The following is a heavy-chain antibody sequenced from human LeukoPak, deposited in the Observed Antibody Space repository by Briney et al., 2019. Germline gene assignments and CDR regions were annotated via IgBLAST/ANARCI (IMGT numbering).Heavy chain of an antibody. Sequence: PSETLSLTCTVSRVSISNYYWGWIRQPPGKGLEWSAYIYYTGNTDYNPSLQSVVTISVDTPKNQFSLRLSSVTAADTAVYYCARHGGGGPYPLDYWGQGTLVTVSS. CDR2: IYYTGNT. J-gene: IGHJ4*02. CDR3: ARHGGGGPYPLDY. CDR1: RVSISNYY. V-gene: IGHV4-59*08. D-gene: IGHD2-15*01.